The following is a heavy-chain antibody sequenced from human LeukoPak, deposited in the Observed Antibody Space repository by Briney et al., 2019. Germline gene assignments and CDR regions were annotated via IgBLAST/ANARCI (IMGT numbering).Heavy chain of an antibody. Sequence: SQTLSLTCAISGDSVSSNSAAWNWISQPPSRGLEWLGGTYYRSKRYNDYPVSVKSRITNNPETSKNQFSLQLHSVAPEDTAVYYCARFRDSGSYWGFDYWGQGSLVAVSS. J-gene: IGHJ4*02. CDR3: ARFRDSGSYWGFDY. CDR2: TYYRSKRYN. V-gene: IGHV6-1*01. D-gene: IGHD1-26*01. CDR1: GDSVSSNSAA.